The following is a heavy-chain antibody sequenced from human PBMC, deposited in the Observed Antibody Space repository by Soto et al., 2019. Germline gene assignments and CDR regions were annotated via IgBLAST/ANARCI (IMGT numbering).Heavy chain of an antibody. J-gene: IGHJ5*02. Sequence: QVQLVESGGGVVQPGRSLRLSCAASGFTFSNYAMHWVRQAPGKGLEWVALISYDGTNKFYADSVQGRFTISRDKSKSNLYLQMNSLRAEDTAVYYCARDPGWDYGSGSWWFDPWGQGTLVIVSS. CDR1: GFTFSNYA. CDR2: ISYDGTNK. V-gene: IGHV3-30-3*01. CDR3: ARDPGWDYGSGSWWFDP. D-gene: IGHD3-10*01.